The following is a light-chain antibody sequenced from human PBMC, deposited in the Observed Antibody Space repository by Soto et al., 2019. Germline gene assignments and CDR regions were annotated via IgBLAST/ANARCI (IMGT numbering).Light chain of an antibody. CDR1: SSDIGYYDY. CDR3: SSHSRSSAYYV. V-gene: IGLV2-14*01. Sequence: QSALTQPASVSGSPGQSITISCTGTSSDIGYYDYVSWYQHHSGKAPKLIIYEVNNRPSGVSNRFSGSKSVNTASLTISGLQAEDEADYDCSSHSRSSAYYVFGTGTKLTVL. J-gene: IGLJ1*01. CDR2: EVN.